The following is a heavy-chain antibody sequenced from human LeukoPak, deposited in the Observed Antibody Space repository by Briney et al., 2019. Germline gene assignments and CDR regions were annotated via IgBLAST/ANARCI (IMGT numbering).Heavy chain of an antibody. Sequence: GGSVRLFCEASGFIFSNYAMIWVRQAPAKGVEWVKGIYGCSCGTFYADSVKGRFTISRNNSKHTLYLQMNSLRAEDTALYSCAKDMIRGDGIWHFDYWGQGTLVTVSS. CDR1: GFIFSNYA. CDR2: IYGCSCGT. D-gene: IGHD3-10*01. V-gene: IGHV3-23*05. J-gene: IGHJ4*02. CDR3: AKDMIRGDGIWHFDY.